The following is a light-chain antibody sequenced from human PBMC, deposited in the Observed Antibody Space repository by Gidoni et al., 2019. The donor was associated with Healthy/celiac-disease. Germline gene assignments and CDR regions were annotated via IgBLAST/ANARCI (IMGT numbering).Light chain of an antibody. J-gene: IGLJ2*01. CDR2: EVS. CDR1: SSDVGGYHY. Sequence: QSALTQPASVSGSPGQSITISCTGTSSDVGGYHYVSWYQQHPGKAPKLMIYEVSNRPSGVSNRFSGSKSGNTASLTISGLQAEDEADYYCSSYTSSSTRDVVFGGGTKLTVL. CDR3: SSYTSSSTRDVV. V-gene: IGLV2-14*01.